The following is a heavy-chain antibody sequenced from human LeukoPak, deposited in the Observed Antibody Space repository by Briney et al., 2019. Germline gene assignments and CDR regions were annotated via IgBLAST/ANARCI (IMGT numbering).Heavy chain of an antibody. Sequence: SGGSLRLSCAASRFTLSSYKMNWVRQAPGKGLEWVSYIRSDSSTIYYADSVKGRFTISRDNANNSLYLQMNSLRAEDTAVYFCTLVGSYDTLTGFRFPPYFYGMDVWGQGTTVTVSS. V-gene: IGHV3-48*04. D-gene: IGHD3-9*01. J-gene: IGHJ6*02. CDR2: IRSDSSTI. CDR1: RFTLSSYK. CDR3: TLVGSYDTLTGFRFPPYFYGMDV.